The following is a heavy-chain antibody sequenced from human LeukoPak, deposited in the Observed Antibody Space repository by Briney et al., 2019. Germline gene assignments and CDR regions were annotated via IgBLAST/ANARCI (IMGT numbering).Heavy chain of an antibody. CDR3: ARTSKEGLTDY. V-gene: IGHV1-8*03. J-gene: IGHJ4*02. CDR2: MNPNSGNT. CDR1: GYTFTSYD. Sequence: ASVKVSCKASGYTFTSYDINWVRQATGQGLEWMGWMNPNSGNTGYAQKFQGRVTITRNTSISTAYMELSSLRSEDTVVYYCARTSKEGLTDYWGQGTLVTVSS. D-gene: IGHD3/OR15-3a*01.